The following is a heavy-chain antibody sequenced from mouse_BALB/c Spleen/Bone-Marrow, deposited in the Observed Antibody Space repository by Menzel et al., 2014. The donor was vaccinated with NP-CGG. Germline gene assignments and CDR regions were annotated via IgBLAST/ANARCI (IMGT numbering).Heavy chain of an antibody. Sequence: VKLMESGPGLVAPSQNLSITCTVSGFSLTSYGLSWVRQPPGKGLEWLGVIWGDGSTNFHSALKSRLSISKDNSKSQLFLKLNSLQTDDTATYYCAEPVLSGRFAYWGQGTLVTVSA. V-gene: IGHV2-3*01. CDR2: IWGDGST. CDR1: GFSLTSYG. J-gene: IGHJ3*01. CDR3: AEPVLSGRFAY.